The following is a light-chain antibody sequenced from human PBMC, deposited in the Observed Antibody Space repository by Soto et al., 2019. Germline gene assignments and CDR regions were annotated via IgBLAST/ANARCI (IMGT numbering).Light chain of an antibody. CDR3: QQSYSAPPHT. CDR2: DAS. CDR1: QSIDHW. Sequence: DIQLTQSPSPLSASLGDRVTITCRASQSIDHWLAWYQQKPGKAPHLLIYDASRLGTGVPSRFSGSGSGTEFTLTISSLQADDFATYYCQQSYSAPPHTFGGGTKVEIK. J-gene: IGKJ4*01. V-gene: IGKV1-5*01.